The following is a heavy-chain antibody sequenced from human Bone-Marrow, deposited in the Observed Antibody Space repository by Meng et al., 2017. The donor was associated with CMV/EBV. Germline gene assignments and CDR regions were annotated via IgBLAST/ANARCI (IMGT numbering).Heavy chain of an antibody. CDR2: IIPIFGTA. V-gene: IGHV1-69*05. CDR3: ARVSRSGGSYPFDY. J-gene: IGHJ4*02. Sequence: SVKVSCKASGYTFTSYGISWVRQAPGQGLEWMGGIIPIFGTANYAQKFQGRVTITTDESTSTAYMELSSLRSEDTAVYYCARVSRSGGSYPFDYWGQGTLVTVSS. CDR1: GYTFTSYG. D-gene: IGHD1-26*01.